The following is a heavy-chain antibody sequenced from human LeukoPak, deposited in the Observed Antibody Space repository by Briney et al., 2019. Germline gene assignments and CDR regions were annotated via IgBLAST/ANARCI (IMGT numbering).Heavy chain of an antibody. CDR2: ISSSSSYI. J-gene: IGHJ3*02. D-gene: IGHD1-26*01. CDR1: GFTFSSYS. V-gene: IGHV3-21*01. Sequence: GGSLRLSCAASGFTFSSYSMNWVRQAPGKGLEWVSSISSSSSYIYYADSVKGRFTISRGNAKNSLYLQMNSLRAEDTAVYYCARDTYSGSYFWAFDIWGQGTMVTVSS. CDR3: ARDTYSGSYFWAFDI.